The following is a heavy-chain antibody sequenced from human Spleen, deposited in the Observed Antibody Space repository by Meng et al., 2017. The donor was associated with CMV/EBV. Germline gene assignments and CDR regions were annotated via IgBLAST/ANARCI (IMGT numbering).Heavy chain of an antibody. CDR3: AKDNCSSTSCYKGGNWFDP. V-gene: IGHV3-21*04. Sequence: GESLKISCAASGFTFSTYSMNWVRQAPGKGLEWVSSISSTSRYIFYADSVKGRFTISRDNAKNSLYLQMNSLRAEDTALYYCAKDNCSSTSCYKGGNWFDPWGQGTLVTVSS. CDR1: GFTFSTYS. CDR2: ISSTSRYI. J-gene: IGHJ5*02. D-gene: IGHD2-2*02.